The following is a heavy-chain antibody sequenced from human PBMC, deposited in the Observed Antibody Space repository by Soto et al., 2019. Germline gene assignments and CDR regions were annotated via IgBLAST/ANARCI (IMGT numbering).Heavy chain of an antibody. Sequence: QLQLQESGPGLVKPSETLALTCNVSGGSISSTDHYWGWIRQSPGKGLEWIGSIYYTGTTYYNLSLKSRVLIYVDTSKNQYSLTLSSVTAADTASYYRARQAAHDHWAPPCLLDYWGQGTLVIVSS. D-gene: IGHD3-16*01. V-gene: IGHV4-39*01. CDR3: ARQAAHDHWAPPCLLDY. CDR1: GGSISSTDHY. CDR2: IYYTGTT. J-gene: IGHJ4*02.